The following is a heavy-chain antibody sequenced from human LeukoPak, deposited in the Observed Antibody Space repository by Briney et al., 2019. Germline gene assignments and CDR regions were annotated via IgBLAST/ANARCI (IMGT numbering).Heavy chain of an antibody. D-gene: IGHD3-22*01. J-gene: IGHJ4*02. CDR3: ARDPTYYYDSSGYHERGDY. V-gene: IGHV4-39*07. CDR1: GGSISSSSYY. CDR2: IYYSGST. Sequence: KPSETLSLTCTVSGGSISSSSYYWGWIRQPPGKGLEWIGSIYYSGSTYYNPSLKSRVTISVDTSKNQFSLKLSSVTAADTAVYYCARDPTYYYDSSGYHERGDYWGQGTLVTVSS.